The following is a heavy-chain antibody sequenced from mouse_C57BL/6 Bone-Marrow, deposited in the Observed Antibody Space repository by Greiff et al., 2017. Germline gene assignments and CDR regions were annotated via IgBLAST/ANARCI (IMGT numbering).Heavy chain of an antibody. V-gene: IGHV1-81*01. CDR3: ARGEYGSSYPFAY. J-gene: IGHJ3*01. CDR2: IYPRSGNT. CDR1: GYTFTSYG. Sequence: QVQLQQSGAELARPGASVKLSCKASGYTFTSYGISWVKQRTGQGLEWIGEIYPRSGNTYYNEKFKGKATLTADKSSSTAYMERRSLTSEDSAVYFCARGEYGSSYPFAYWGQGTLVTVSA. D-gene: IGHD1-1*01.